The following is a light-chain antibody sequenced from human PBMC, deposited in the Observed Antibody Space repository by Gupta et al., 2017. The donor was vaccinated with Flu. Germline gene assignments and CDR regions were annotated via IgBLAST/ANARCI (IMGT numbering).Light chain of an antibody. Sequence: QPALTQPASVSGSPGQSVTISCTGTSSDIGVYGYVSWYQQHPGKAPTLLIYEVNDRPSGVSDRFSGSRSGNTASLTISGLQGEDEADYYCSSCTTCYTRVFGTGTRVTVL. J-gene: IGLJ1*01. CDR3: SSCTTCYTRV. V-gene: IGLV2-14*01. CDR1: SSDIGVYGY. CDR2: EVN.